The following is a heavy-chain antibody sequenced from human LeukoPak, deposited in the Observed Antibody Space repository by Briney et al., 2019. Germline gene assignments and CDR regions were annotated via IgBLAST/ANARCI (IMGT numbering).Heavy chain of an antibody. CDR3: AKRGVVIRVVLVGFHKEAYYFDS. CDR2: ISGSGGGT. V-gene: IGHV3-23*01. J-gene: IGHJ4*02. Sequence: GGSLRLSCAASGSAFTFWMRWVRQAPGKGLEWVAGISGSGGGTVYADSVKGRFTISRDNPKNTLYLQMNSLRAEDTAVYFCAKRGVVIRVVLVGFHKEAYYFDSWGQGALVTVSS. D-gene: IGHD3-10*01. CDR1: GSAFTFW.